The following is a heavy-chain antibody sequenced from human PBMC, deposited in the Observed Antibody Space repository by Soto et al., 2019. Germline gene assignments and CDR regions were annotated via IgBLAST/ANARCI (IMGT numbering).Heavy chain of an antibody. CDR1: GYTFTSYW. CDR2: IYPGDADT. V-gene: IGHV5-51*01. CDR3: ARRGYDYYYGLDV. J-gene: IGHJ6*02. Sequence: HGESLKISCKASGYTFTSYWIGWVRQMPGEGLEWMGIIYPGDADTRYSPSFQGQVTISADKSISTAYLQWSSLKASDTAIYYCARRGYDYYYGLDVWGQGTTVTVSS.